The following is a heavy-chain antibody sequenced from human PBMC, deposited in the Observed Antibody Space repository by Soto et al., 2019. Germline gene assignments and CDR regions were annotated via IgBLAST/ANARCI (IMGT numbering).Heavy chain of an antibody. D-gene: IGHD3-16*01. CDR3: ARGGSPRSAFDI. Sequence: GGSLRLSCSASGFTFSRNTMSWVRQAPGKGPEWVSSISGSGGNTYYADSVKGRFTISRDNPNNILYVQMNSLRADDTAVYFCARGGSPRSAFDIWGQGTLVTVSS. J-gene: IGHJ3*02. V-gene: IGHV3-23*01. CDR2: ISGSGGNT. CDR1: GFTFSRNT.